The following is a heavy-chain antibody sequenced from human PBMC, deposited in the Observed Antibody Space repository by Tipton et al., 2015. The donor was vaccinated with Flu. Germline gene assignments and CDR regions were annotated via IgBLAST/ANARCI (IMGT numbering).Heavy chain of an antibody. D-gene: IGHD3-16*01. V-gene: IGHV4-61*02. CDR1: GGSVRSVGYY. CDR3: AQNYGDLNWFDA. CDR2: VYVSGRT. Sequence: TLSLTCTVSGGSVRSVGYYWSWVRQPVGKGLEWIGRVYVSGRTSYNPSLESRVTISLDASQNQFSLHMRSVTAADTAVYYCAQNYGDLNWFDAWGQGTLVNVSS. J-gene: IGHJ5*02.